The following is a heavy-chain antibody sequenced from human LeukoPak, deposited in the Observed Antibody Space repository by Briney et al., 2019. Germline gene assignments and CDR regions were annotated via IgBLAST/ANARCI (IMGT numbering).Heavy chain of an antibody. CDR1: GFTFSSYW. V-gene: IGHV3-7*01. Sequence: GGSLRLSCAASGFTFSSYWMSWVRQAPGKGLEWVANIKKDGSEKYYVDSVKGRFTVSRDNAKTSLYLQMNSLRAEDTAVYYCARGPYRSGWYKGVDYFDYWGQGTLVIVSS. CDR2: IKKDGSEK. CDR3: ARGPYRSGWYKGVDYFDY. D-gene: IGHD6-19*01. J-gene: IGHJ4*02.